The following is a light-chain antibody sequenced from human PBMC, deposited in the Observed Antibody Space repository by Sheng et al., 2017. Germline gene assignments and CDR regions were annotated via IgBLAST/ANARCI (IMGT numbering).Light chain of an antibody. CDR2: DAS. J-gene: IGKJ5*01. CDR3: QXYDNLPIT. V-gene: IGKV1-33*01. Sequence: DIQMTQSPSSLSASVGDRVTITCQASQDISNYLNWYQQKPGKAPKLLIYDASNLETGVPSRFSGSGSGTDFTFTISSLQPEDIATYYCQXYDNLPITFGQGTRLEIK. CDR1: QDISNY.